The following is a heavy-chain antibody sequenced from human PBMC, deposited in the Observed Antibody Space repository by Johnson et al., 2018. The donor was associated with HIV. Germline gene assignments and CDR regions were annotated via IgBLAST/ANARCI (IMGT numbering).Heavy chain of an antibody. CDR3: ARDSPWELTAFDI. V-gene: IGHV3-11*04. CDR2: ISSSGSTI. CDR1: GFTFSNAW. Sequence: QMLLVESGGGLVKPGGSLRLSCEASGFTFSNAWMSWVRQAPGKGLEWVSYISSSGSTIYYPDSVKGRFTISRDNAKNSLYLQMNSLRAEDTAVYYCARDSPWELTAFDIWGQGTMVTVSS. J-gene: IGHJ3*02. D-gene: IGHD1-26*01.